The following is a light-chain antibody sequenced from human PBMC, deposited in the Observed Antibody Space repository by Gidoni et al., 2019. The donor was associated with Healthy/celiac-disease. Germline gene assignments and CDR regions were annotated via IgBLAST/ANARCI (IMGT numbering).Light chain of an antibody. Sequence: DIQMTQSPSSLSASVGDRVTITCRASQGISNYLAWYQQKPGKVPKLLIYAASTLQSGVPSRFSGSGSGTDFTLTISSLQPEDVATDYCQKYNSAPRTCGQXTKVEIK. CDR2: AAS. CDR3: QKYNSAPRT. CDR1: QGISNY. J-gene: IGKJ1*01. V-gene: IGKV1-27*01.